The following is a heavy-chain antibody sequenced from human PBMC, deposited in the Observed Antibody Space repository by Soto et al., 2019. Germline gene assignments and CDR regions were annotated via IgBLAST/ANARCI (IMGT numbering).Heavy chain of an antibody. V-gene: IGHV3-21*01. CDR3: ARAIAARPGGWFDP. J-gene: IGHJ5*02. D-gene: IGHD6-6*01. CDR2: ISSSSYI. CDR1: GFTFSSYS. Sequence: PGGSLRLSCAASGFTFSSYSMNWVRQAPGKGLEWVSSISSSSYIYYADSVKGRFTISRDNAKNSLYLQMNSLRAEDTAVYYCARAIAARPGGWFDPWGQGTLVTVSS.